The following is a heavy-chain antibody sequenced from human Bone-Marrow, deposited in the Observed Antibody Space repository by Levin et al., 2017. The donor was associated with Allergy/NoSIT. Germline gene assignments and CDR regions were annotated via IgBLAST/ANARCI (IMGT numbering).Heavy chain of an antibody. CDR3: ARRDCSSTSCPAQYYFDY. CDR1: GYTFTGYY. Sequence: PVASVKVSCKASGYTFTGYYMHWVRQAPGQGLEWMGWINPNSGGTNHAQKFQGRVTMTRDTSISTAYMELSRLRSDDTAVYYCARRDCSSTSCPAQYYFDYWGQGTLVTVSS. D-gene: IGHD2-2*01. V-gene: IGHV1-2*02. CDR2: INPNSGGT. J-gene: IGHJ4*02.